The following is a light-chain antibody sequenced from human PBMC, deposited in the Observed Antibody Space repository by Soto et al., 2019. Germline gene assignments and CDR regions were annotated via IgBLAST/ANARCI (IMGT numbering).Light chain of an antibody. V-gene: IGLV2-14*01. J-gene: IGLJ1*01. Sequence: QSVLTQPASVSGSPGQSITISCTGTSSDVGGYIYVSWYQQHPGKAPKLMIYEVSNRPSGVSNRFSGSKSGNTASLTISGLQAEDEADYYCSSYTSSNTLYVFGTGT. CDR3: SSYTSSNTLYV. CDR1: SSDVGGYIY. CDR2: EVS.